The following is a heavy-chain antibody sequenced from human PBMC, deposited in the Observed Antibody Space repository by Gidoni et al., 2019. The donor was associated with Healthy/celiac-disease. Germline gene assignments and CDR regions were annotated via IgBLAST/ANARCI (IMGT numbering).Heavy chain of an antibody. CDR1: GFPFHSYA. V-gene: IGHV3-23*01. CDR3: AKEDDDFWSGNTLDY. J-gene: IGHJ4*02. D-gene: IGHD3-3*01. CDR2: ISGSGGST. Sequence: EVQLLESGGGLVQPGGSLRLSCAASGFPFHSYAMSWVRQAPGKGLEWVSAISGSGGSTYYADYVKGRFTISRDNSKNTLYLQMNSLRAEDTAVYYCAKEDDDFWSGNTLDYWGQGTLVTVSS.